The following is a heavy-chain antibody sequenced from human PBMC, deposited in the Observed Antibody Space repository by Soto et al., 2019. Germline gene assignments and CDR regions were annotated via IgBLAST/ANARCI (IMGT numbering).Heavy chain of an antibody. D-gene: IGHD2-15*01. CDR2: ISANFGTA. CDR3: HIRGAATLSALDY. V-gene: IGHV1-69*13. J-gene: IGHJ4*02. Sequence: ASVKVSCKASGYTFTSYGISWVRQAPGQGLEWMGWISANFGTANYAQKFQGRVTITADESTSTAYMELSSLRFEDTAVYFCHIRGAATLSALDYWGQGTLVTVSS. CDR1: GYTFTSYG.